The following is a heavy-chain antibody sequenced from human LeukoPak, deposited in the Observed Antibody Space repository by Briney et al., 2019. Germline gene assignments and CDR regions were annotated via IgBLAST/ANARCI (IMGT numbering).Heavy chain of an antibody. CDR2: ISSSSSYI. D-gene: IGHD6-13*01. CDR1: GFTFSSYA. Sequence: PGGSLRLSCAASGFTFSSYAMHWVRQAPGKGLEWVSSISSSSSYIYYADSVKGRFTISRDNAKNSLYLQMNSLRAEDTAVYYCARISGLAADNWFDPWGQGTLVTVSS. CDR3: ARISGLAADNWFDP. J-gene: IGHJ5*02. V-gene: IGHV3-21*01.